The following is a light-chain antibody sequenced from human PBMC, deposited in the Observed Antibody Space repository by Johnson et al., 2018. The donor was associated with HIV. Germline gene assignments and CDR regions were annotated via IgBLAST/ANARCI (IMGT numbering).Light chain of an antibody. CDR2: DND. J-gene: IGLJ1*01. V-gene: IGLV1-51*01. CDR1: SSNIGNNY. CDR3: GTWDSRLNSSFF. Sequence: QSVLTQPPSVSAAPGQKVTISCSGSSSNIGNNYVSWYQKLPGTATKLLIYDNDQRPSGIPDRFSGSKSGTSATLDIPGLQTGDGADYYCGTWDSRLNSSFFFGTGTKVTVL.